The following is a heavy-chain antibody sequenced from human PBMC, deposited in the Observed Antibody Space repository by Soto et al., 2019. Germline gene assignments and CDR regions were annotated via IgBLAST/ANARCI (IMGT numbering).Heavy chain of an antibody. J-gene: IGHJ6*03. CDR1: GFNFSSYA. V-gene: IGHV3-23*01. CDR2: ISGSGGST. Sequence: GGSLRLSCAASGFNFSSYAMSCVRQAPGKGLEWVSAISGSGGSTYYADSVKGRFTISRDDSKNTLYLQMNSLRAEDTAVYYCGKDATSTSGHMGVWGKGTTVTVSS. D-gene: IGHD3-16*01. CDR3: GKDATSTSGHMGV.